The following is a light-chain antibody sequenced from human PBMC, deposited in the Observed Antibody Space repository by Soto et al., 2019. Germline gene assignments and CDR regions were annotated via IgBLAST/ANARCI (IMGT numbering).Light chain of an antibody. CDR1: QSISAW. J-gene: IGKJ2*01. Sequence: DIQMTQSPSTLSASVGDTVTITCRASQSISAWVAWYRQIPGKAPKLLIYDASSLESGVPSRFSGSGSGTEFTLTISSLQSDDFATYYCQQYSSYFTFGQGTKLEIK. CDR3: QQYSSYFT. V-gene: IGKV1-5*01. CDR2: DAS.